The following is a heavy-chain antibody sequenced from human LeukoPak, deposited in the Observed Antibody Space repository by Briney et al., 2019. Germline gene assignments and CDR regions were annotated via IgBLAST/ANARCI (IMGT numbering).Heavy chain of an antibody. Sequence: SETLSLTCTVSGGSISSGSYFWRWIRQPAWRGLEWIGRIYTSGSTNYNPSLKSRVTISVDTSKNQFSLKLSSVTDADTAVYYCAREEYCSSTSCLTPIDYWRGGTLVTVSS. D-gene: IGHD2-2*01. CDR2: IYTSGST. V-gene: IGHV4-61*02. J-gene: IGHJ4*02. CDR3: AREEYCSSTSCLTPIDY. CDR1: GGSISSGSYF.